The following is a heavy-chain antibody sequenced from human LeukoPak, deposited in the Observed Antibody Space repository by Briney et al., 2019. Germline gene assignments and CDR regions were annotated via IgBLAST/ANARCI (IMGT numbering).Heavy chain of an antibody. CDR2: ISISRSAI. Sequence: PGGSLRLSCAASELTFNTYTMNWVRQAPGKGLEWVSSISISRSAIYYSDSVKGRFTVSRDSARNSLYLQMNSLRAEDTAVYYCAKDFARFITGHDFDNWGQGTLVTVSS. V-gene: IGHV3-48*04. J-gene: IGHJ4*02. CDR1: ELTFNTYT. CDR3: AKDFARFITGHDFDN. D-gene: IGHD3-10*01.